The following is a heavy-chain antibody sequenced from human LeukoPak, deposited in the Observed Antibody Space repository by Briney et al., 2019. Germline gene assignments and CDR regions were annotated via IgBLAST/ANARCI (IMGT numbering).Heavy chain of an antibody. CDR1: GYTLTELS. Sequence: ASVKVSCKVSGYTLTELSMHWVRQAPGKGLEWMGGFDPEDGETIYAQKFQGRVTMTEDTSTDTAYMELSSLRSEDTAVYYCATGGPLYYYDSSGYSPLDYWGQGTLVTDSS. V-gene: IGHV1-24*01. CDR2: FDPEDGET. CDR3: ATGGPLYYYDSSGYSPLDY. D-gene: IGHD3-22*01. J-gene: IGHJ4*02.